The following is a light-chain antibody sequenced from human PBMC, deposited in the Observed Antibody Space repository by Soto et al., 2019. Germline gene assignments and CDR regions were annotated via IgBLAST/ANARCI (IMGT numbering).Light chain of an antibody. CDR1: SGHSSYA. CDR2: LSSDGSH. J-gene: IGLJ2*01. Sequence: QPVLTQSTSASASVGASVKLTCTLSSGHSSYAIAWHQQQPEKGPRYLMKLSSDGSHSKGDGIPDRFSGSSSGAERYLTISSLQSEDEADYYCQTWDTGARVVFGGGTKLTVL. V-gene: IGLV4-69*01. CDR3: QTWDTGARVV.